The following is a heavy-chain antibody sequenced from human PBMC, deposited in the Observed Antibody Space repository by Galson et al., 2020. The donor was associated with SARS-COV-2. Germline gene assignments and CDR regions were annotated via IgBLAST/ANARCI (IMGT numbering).Heavy chain of an antibody. V-gene: IGHV4-59*01. D-gene: IGHD5-18*01. CDR2: ISYGGST. CDR3: ARDGGYSYAVAY. Sequence: ASETLSLTCTISGGSISSYYWSWIRQAPGKGLEWIGYISYGGSTNYNSSLKSRVTISVDTSKNQFSLKLSSVTAADTAVYYCARDGGYSYAVAYWGQGTLVTVSA. J-gene: IGHJ4*02. CDR1: GGSISSYY.